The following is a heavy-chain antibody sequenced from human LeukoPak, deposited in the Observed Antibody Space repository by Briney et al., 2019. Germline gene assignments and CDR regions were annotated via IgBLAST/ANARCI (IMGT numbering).Heavy chain of an antibody. D-gene: IGHD4-17*01. V-gene: IGHV3-30*02. CDR2: IRYDGSAQ. CDR1: GFRFSNFG. CDR3: ARSISVTTRSDFDY. Sequence: GGSLRLSCGATGFRFSNFGMHWVRQAPGKGLEWVAYIRYDGSAQYYVDSVKGRFTISRDNSKRTLYLQMNSLRAEDTAVYYCARSISVTTRSDFDYWGQGTLVTVSS. J-gene: IGHJ4*02.